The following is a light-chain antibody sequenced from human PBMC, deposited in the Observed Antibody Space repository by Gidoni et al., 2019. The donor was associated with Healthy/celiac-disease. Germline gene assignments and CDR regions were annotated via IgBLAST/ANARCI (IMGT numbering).Light chain of an antibody. CDR2: WAS. Sequence: DIVMTQSPDSLAVSLGERATINCKSSQSVLYSSNNKHYLAWYQQKPGQPPKLLIYWASTRESGVPYRFSGSGSGTDFTLTISSLQAEDVAVYYCQQYYSTQWTFGQGTKVEIK. CDR1: QSVLYSSNNKHY. J-gene: IGKJ1*01. CDR3: QQYYSTQWT. V-gene: IGKV4-1*01.